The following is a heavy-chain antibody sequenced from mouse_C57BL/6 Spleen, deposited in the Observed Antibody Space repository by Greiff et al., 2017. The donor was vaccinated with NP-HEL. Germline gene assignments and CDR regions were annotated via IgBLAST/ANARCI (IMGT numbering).Heavy chain of an antibody. CDR1: GFTFSDYG. CDR2: ISSGSSTI. Sequence: EVHLVESGGGLVKPGGSLKLSCAASGFTFSDYGMHWVRQAPEKGLEWVAYISSGSSTIYYADTVKGRFTISRDNAKNTLFLQMTSLRSEDTAMYYCARRAGGYSYAMDYWGQGTSVTVSS. V-gene: IGHV5-17*01. J-gene: IGHJ4*01. D-gene: IGHD2-3*01. CDR3: ARRAGGYSYAMDY.